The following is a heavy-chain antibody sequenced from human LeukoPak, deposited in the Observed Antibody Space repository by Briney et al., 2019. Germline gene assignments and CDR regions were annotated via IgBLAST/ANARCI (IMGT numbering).Heavy chain of an antibody. D-gene: IGHD3-10*01. Sequence: GASVKVSCKASGYTFTSYAMHWVRQAPGQRLEWMGWINAGNGNTKYSQEFQGRVTITRDTSASTAYMELSSLRSEDMAVYYCARGVTFYYYGSGSFYFDYWGQGTLVTVSS. CDR2: INAGNGNT. CDR3: ARGVTFYYYGSGSFYFDY. J-gene: IGHJ4*02. CDR1: GYTFTSYA. V-gene: IGHV1-3*03.